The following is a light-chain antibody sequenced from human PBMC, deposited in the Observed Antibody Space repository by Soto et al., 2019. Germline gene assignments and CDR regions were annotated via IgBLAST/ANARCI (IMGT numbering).Light chain of an antibody. V-gene: IGKV1-27*01. Sequence: DIHMTQSPSTLPASVGDRVTITCRASQSISNWLAWYQQKPGKAPNLLIYAASTLQSGVPSRFSGSGSGTDFTPTISSLQPEDVATYYCQKYNSAPQTFGQGTKVDIK. CDR2: AAS. CDR1: QSISNW. J-gene: IGKJ1*01. CDR3: QKYNSAPQT.